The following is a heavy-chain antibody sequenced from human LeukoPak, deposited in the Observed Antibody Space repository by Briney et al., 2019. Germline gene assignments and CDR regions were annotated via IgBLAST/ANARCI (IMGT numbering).Heavy chain of an antibody. D-gene: IGHD3-22*01. CDR1: GGSISSSNYY. Sequence: SETLSLTCTVSGGSISSSNYYWGWIRQPPGKGLEWIGSIYYSGSTYYSPSLKSRVTISVDTSKNQFSLKLSSVTAADTAVYYCARESKYYYESGIYFYSTVSDYWGQGILVTVSS. CDR2: IYYSGST. J-gene: IGHJ4*02. V-gene: IGHV4-39*07. CDR3: ARESKYYYESGIYFYSTVSDY.